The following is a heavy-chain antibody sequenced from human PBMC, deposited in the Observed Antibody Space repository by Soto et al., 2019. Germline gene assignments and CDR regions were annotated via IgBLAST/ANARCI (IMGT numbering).Heavy chain of an antibody. J-gene: IGHJ4*02. Sequence: SETHSHTSTFSGLSIINYYWSWIRQPTGKGLEWIGYSYYSGSTNYNPSLKSRVTISVDTSKNQFSVELSSVTAADTAVYFCARMSYYYDGSGYYMPGYFDYWGQGTLVTVSS. CDR3: ARMSYYYDGSGYYMPGYFDY. V-gene: IGHV4-59*01. D-gene: IGHD3-22*01. CDR1: GLSIINYY. CDR2: SYYSGST.